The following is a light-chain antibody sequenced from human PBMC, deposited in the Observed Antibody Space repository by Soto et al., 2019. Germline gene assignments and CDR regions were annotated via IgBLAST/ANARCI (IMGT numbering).Light chain of an antibody. CDR1: QTISSP. Sequence: DIQITQSPSSLSASVGDRVTITCRASQTISSPLSWYQQKPGKVPELLIYATSRLQSGVPSRFSGSRSGTDVTISISGGRAENVGSYVLHRTFVP. J-gene: IGKJ3*01. V-gene: IGKV1-39*01. CDR2: ATS. CDR3: HRT.